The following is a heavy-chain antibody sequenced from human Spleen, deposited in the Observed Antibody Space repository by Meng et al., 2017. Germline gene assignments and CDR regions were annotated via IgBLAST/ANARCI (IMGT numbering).Heavy chain of an antibody. CDR2: IYHSGST. CDR1: GGSVCCSTW. D-gene: IGHD6-13*01. Sequence: APGLSNSSGAMPLPCAVSGGSVCCSTWWSWVGQPPGKGLGWIGEIYHSGSTNYNPSLKSRVTISVDKSKNELSLKLNSVTAADTAVYYCARTENFGTSWYPHYWGQGTLVTVSS. J-gene: IGHJ4*02. CDR3: ARTENFGTSWYPHY. V-gene: IGHV4-4*02.